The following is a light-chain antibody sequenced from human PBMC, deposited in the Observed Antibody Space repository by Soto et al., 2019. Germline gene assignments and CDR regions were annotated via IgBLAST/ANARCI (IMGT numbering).Light chain of an antibody. CDR1: QSVSSSY. CDR3: QQYNSSPET. CDR2: GAS. Sequence: EIVLTQSPGTLSFSAGERATLSCRASQSVSSSYLAWYQQKPGQAPRLLIYGASSRATGIPDRFSGSGSGTDFTLTISRLEPEDVAAYYCQQYNSSPETFGQGTKVDI. J-gene: IGKJ1*01. V-gene: IGKV3-20*01.